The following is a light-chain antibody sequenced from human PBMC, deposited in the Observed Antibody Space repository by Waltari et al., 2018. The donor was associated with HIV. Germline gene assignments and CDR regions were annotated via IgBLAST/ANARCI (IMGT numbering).Light chain of an antibody. V-gene: IGKV4-1*01. Sequence: DIVMTQSPDSLPVPLGERVTINCKSSQRVLYPSNNNHYLAWYQQRPGQPPKLHRYCASTRGSGVPDRFSGSGSGTDFTLTISSLQAEDVSVYHCQQYYSTPPTFGQGTKVEIK. J-gene: IGKJ1*01. CDR2: CAS. CDR1: QRVLYPSNNNHY. CDR3: QQYYSTPPT.